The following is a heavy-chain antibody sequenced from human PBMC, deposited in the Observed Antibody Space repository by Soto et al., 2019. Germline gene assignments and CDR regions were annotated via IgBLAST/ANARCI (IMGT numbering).Heavy chain of an antibody. CDR2: IYSGGST. V-gene: IGHV3-53*01. J-gene: IGHJ6*02. Sequence: GGSLRLSCAASGFTVSSNYMSWVRQAPGKGLEWVSVIYSGGSTYYADSVKGRFTISRDNSKNTLYLQMNSLRAEDTAVYYCARVPRRGIAGTTRPYGGMDVWGQGTTVTVSS. CDR1: GFTVSSNY. CDR3: ARVPRRGIAGTTRPYGGMDV. D-gene: IGHD6-13*01.